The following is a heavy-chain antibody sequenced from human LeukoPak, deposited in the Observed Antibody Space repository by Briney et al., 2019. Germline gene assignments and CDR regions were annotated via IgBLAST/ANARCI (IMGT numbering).Heavy chain of an antibody. CDR1: GGSISSSSDY. CDR3: ARTTEGGYTYGYFYYYYLDV. CDR2: IYYSGST. J-gene: IGHJ6*03. V-gene: IGHV4-39*07. D-gene: IGHD5-18*01. Sequence: PSETLSLTCTVSGGSISSSSDYWGWIRQPPGKGMEWIGSIYYSGSTYYNPSLKSRVTISVDTSKNQFSLKLSSVTAADTAVYYCARTTEGGYTYGYFYYYYLDVWGKGTTVTISS.